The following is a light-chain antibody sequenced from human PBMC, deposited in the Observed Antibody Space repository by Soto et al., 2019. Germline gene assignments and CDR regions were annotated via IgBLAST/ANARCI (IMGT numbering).Light chain of an antibody. J-gene: IGLJ1*01. Sequence: QSVLTQPPSASGTPGQRVTISCSGSSSNIGSNYVYWYQQLPGTAPKLLIYRNNQRPSGVPDRFSGSKSGTSASLAISGLRSDDEADYYCEAWDDSLSGYVFGTGTKLTVL. CDR2: RNN. CDR3: EAWDDSLSGYV. CDR1: SSNIGSNY. V-gene: IGLV1-47*01.